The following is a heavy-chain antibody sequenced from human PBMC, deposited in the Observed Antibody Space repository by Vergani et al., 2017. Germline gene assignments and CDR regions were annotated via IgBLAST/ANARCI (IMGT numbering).Heavy chain of an antibody. V-gene: IGHV4-34*01. D-gene: IGHD3-16*02. CDR3: AMSTTYGFGGVIPY. J-gene: IGHJ4*02. CDR2: INHSGST. Sequence: QVQLQQWGAGLLKPSETLSLTCAVYGGSFSGYYWSWIRQPPGKGLEWIAEINHSGSTKYNPSLKSRVNISVDTSKNQFYLKLSSVTAADSAVYYCAMSTTYGFGGVIPYWGQGTLVTVSS. CDR1: GGSFSGYY.